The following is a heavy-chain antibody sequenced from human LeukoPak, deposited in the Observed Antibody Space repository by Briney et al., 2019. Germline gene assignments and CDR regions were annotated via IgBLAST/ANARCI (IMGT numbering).Heavy chain of an antibody. CDR2: ISGSGGST. CDR1: GFTFSSYA. Sequence: PGGSLRLSCAVSGFTFSSYAMSWVRQAPGKGLEWVPAISGSGGSTYYADSVKGRFTISRDNAKNSLYLQMNSLRAEDTAVYYCAKDLDYGDAWGQGTLVTVSS. J-gene: IGHJ5*02. CDR3: AKDLDYGDA. V-gene: IGHV3-23*01. D-gene: IGHD4-17*01.